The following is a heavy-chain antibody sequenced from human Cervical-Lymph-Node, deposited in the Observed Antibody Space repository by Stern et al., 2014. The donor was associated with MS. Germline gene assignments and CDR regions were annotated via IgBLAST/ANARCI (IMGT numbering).Heavy chain of an antibody. V-gene: IGHV1-46*01. CDR3: AREVAGHRLGMMDV. CDR1: GYTFTSYY. J-gene: IGHJ6*02. Sequence: VKLVESGAEVKKPGASVKVSCKASGYTFTSYYMHWVRQAPGQGLEWMGIINPSGGSKSYAQKFQGRVTMTRDTSTSTVYMEVRSLRSEDTAVYYCAREVAGHRLGMMDVWGQGTTVTVSS. D-gene: IGHD6-19*01. CDR2: INPSGGSK.